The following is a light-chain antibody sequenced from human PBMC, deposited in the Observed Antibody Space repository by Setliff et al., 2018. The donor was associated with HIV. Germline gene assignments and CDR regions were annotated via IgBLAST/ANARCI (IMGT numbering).Light chain of an antibody. Sequence: NFMLTQPHSVSESPGKTVSISCTRSSGGIGENYVHWYQQRPGSSPTTVIYNDRERPSGVPHRFSGSVGYPPNSASLTISGLQTEDEADYYCQSYETDTGHVVFGGGTKVTVL. CDR2: NDR. V-gene: IGLV6-57*01. CDR1: SGGIGENY. J-gene: IGLJ2*01. CDR3: QSYETDTGHVV.